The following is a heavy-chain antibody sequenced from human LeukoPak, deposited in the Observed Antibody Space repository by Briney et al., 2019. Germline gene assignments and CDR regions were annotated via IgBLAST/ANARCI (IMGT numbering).Heavy chain of an antibody. CDR1: GGTFSSYA. Sequence: ASVKVSCKASGGTFSSYAISWVRQAPGQGLEWMGMIIPILGIANYAQKFQGRVTITADKSTSTAYMELSSLRSEDTAVYYCARDPRYCSSTSCDKGDYWGQGTLVTVSS. CDR2: IIPILGIA. CDR3: ARDPRYCSSTSCDKGDY. D-gene: IGHD2-2*02. V-gene: IGHV1-69*04. J-gene: IGHJ4*02.